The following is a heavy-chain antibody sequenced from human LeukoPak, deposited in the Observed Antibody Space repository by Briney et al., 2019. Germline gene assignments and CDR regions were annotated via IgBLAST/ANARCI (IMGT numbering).Heavy chain of an antibody. CDR2: IYPSGST. Sequence: SETLSLTCAVSGGSISNYYWSWIRQPAGKGLEWIGRIYPSGSTNYNPSLKSRVTMSVDTSKNQFSLKLSSVTAADTALYYCAREVYCSSASCYNYYYYYYMDVWGKGTTVTISS. J-gene: IGHJ6*03. CDR3: AREVYCSSASCYNYYYYYYMDV. CDR1: GGSISNYY. V-gene: IGHV4-4*07. D-gene: IGHD2-2*02.